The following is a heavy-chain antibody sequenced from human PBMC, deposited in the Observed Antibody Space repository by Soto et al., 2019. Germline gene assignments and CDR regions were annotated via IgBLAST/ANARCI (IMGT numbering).Heavy chain of an antibody. V-gene: IGHV4-34*01. D-gene: IGHD3-22*01. CDR1: CGSFSGYY. Sequence: SETLSLTCAVYCGSFSGYYWSWIRQPPGKGLEWIGEINHSGSTNYNPSLKSRVTISVDTSKNQFSLKLSSVTAADTAVYYCARRLYWWDSSGYYPFDYWGQGTLVIVSS. J-gene: IGHJ4*02. CDR3: ARRLYWWDSSGYYPFDY. CDR2: INHSGST.